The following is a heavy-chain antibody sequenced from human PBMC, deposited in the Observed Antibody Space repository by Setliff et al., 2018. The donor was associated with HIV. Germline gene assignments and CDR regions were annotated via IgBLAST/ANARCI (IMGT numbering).Heavy chain of an antibody. V-gene: IGHV1-18*01. D-gene: IGHD3-22*01. CDR2: ISAYNGNT. CDR3: ARGPNYFDSSGYSYYFDY. Sequence: ASVKVSCKGLHFTFTNYGITWVRQAPGQGLEWMGWISAYNGNTNYAQKLQGRVTMTTDTSTSTAYMELRSLRSDDTAVYYCARGPNYFDSSGYSYYFDYWGQGTLVTVSS. J-gene: IGHJ4*02. CDR1: HFTFTNYG.